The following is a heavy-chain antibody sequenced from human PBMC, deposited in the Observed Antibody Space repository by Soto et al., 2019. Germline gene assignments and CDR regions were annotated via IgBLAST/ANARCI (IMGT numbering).Heavy chain of an antibody. CDR1: GFTFSNYG. V-gene: IGHV3-48*02. CDR2: ISSSISTK. J-gene: IGHJ4*02. D-gene: IGHD6-6*01. CDR3: TRGGAARPDY. Sequence: GGSLRLSCAASGFTFSNYGMNWVRQAPGKGLAWVSYISSSISTKQYADSVRGRFTISRDNAKNSLYLQMNSLRDEDTAVYYCTRGGAARPDYWGQGTLVTVSS.